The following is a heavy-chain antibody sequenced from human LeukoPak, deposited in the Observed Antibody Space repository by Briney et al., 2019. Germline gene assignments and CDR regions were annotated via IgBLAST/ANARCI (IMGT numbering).Heavy chain of an antibody. CDR1: GFTVSSNY. J-gene: IGHJ4*02. V-gene: IGHV3-66*01. D-gene: IGHD3-22*01. CDR2: IYSGGST. Sequence: GGSLRLSCAASGFTVSSNYMSWVRQAPGKGLEWVSIIYSGGSTYYADSVKGRFTISRDTSKNTLYLQMNSLRAEDTAVYYCASKNPYDSRAYLLDYWGQGTLVTVSS. CDR3: ASKNPYDSRAYLLDY.